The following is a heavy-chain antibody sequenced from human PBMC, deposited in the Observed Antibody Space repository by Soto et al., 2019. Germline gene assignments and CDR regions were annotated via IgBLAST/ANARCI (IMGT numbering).Heavy chain of an antibody. Sequence: GGSLRLSCAASGFTFSSYGMHWVRQAPGKGLEWVAVISYDGSNKYYADSVKGRFTISRDNSKNTLYLQMNSLRAEDTAVYYCAKDTLSSGWGTYYYGMDVWGQGTTVTVSS. CDR2: ISYDGSNK. CDR3: AKDTLSSGWGTYYYGMDV. CDR1: GFTFSSYG. J-gene: IGHJ6*02. V-gene: IGHV3-30*18. D-gene: IGHD6-19*01.